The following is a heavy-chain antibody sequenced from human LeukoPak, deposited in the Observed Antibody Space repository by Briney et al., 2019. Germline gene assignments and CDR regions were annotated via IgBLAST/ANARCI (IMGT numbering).Heavy chain of an antibody. CDR1: GITFGNNW. CDR2: INSDGGGA. Sequence: GGSLRLSCAASGITFGNNWMHWVRRGPGKGLVWISRINSDGGGAIYADSVKGRFTVSRDNAKNTLYLQMNSLRAEDTAVYYCARDVPHNWFDTWGQGTLVTVSS. CDR3: ARDVPHNWFDT. J-gene: IGHJ5*02. V-gene: IGHV3-74*01.